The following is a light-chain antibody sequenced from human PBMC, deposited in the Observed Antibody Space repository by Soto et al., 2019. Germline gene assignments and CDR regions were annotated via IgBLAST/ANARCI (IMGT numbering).Light chain of an antibody. Sequence: QSALTQPASVSGSPGQSITISCTGTSSDVGAYNYVSWYQQHPGKVPKLMIYEVSNRPSGVSDRFSGSRSGNTASLTISGLQAEGESDYYCISYTSSSTWVFGGGTKLTVL. CDR1: SSDVGAYNY. CDR2: EVS. V-gene: IGLV2-14*01. CDR3: ISYTSSSTWV. J-gene: IGLJ3*02.